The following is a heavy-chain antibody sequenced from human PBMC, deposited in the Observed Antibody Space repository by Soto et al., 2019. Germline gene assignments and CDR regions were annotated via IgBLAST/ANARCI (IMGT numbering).Heavy chain of an antibody. CDR1: GFTFDDYA. CDR3: AKSSHKGPQYNDILAGAVDI. V-gene: IGHV3-9*01. J-gene: IGHJ3*02. D-gene: IGHD3-9*01. Sequence: GGSLRLSCAASGFTFDDYAMHWVRQAPGKGLEWVSGISWNSGNIGYVDSVKGRFTISRDNAKNSLYLQMNSLRDEDTALYYCAKSSHKGPQYNDILAGAVDIWGQGTMVTVSS. CDR2: ISWNSGNI.